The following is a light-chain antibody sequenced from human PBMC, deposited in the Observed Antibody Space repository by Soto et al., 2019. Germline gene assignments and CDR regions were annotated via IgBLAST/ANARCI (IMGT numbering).Light chain of an antibody. CDR2: AAS. CDR1: QVIIND. J-gene: IGKJ1*01. Sequence: IQITQSPCSLSAAVGDRFTITCRASQVIINDLGWYQQKPGKAPKLLIYAASSLQSGVPSRFSGSGSGTDFTLTISSLQPEDFATYYCLQDYNYPRTFGQGTKVDI. V-gene: IGKV1-6*01. CDR3: LQDYNYPRT.